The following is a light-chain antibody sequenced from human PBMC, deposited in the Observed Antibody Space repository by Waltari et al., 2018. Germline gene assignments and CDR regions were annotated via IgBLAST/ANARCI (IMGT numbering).Light chain of an antibody. Sequence: EIVLTQSPGTLSLSLGDRATLSCRAGQSVSRALAWYQQKPGQAPSLLIYGASTRATGIPDRCSGSGSGTDFSLTISRLEPDDFAVYYCQHYLRLPVTFGQGTTVEI. J-gene: IGKJ1*01. CDR1: QSVSRA. V-gene: IGKV3-20*01. CDR3: QHYLRLPVT. CDR2: GAS.